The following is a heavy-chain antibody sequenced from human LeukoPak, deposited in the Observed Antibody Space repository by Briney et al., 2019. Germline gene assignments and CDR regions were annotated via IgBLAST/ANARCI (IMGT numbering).Heavy chain of an antibody. CDR3: ARDAAYSSGSDY. CDR2: ISVYNGNT. Sequence: ASVKVSCKASGYTFTSYGISWVRQAPGQGLEWMGWISVYNGNTNYAQKLQGGVTMTTDTSTSTAYMELRSLRSGDTAVYYCARDAAYSSGSDYWGQGTLVTVSS. J-gene: IGHJ4*02. CDR1: GYTFTSYG. V-gene: IGHV1-18*01. D-gene: IGHD6-19*01.